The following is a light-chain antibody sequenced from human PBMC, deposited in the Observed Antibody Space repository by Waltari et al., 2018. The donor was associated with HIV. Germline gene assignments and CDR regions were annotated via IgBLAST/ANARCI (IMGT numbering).Light chain of an antibody. CDR2: GAS. CDR1: QSVTRN. J-gene: IGKJ1*01. V-gene: IGKV3-15*01. CDR3: QQYEKWPGT. Sequence: EIVMTQSPATLSVSPGERATLSCRASQSVTRNVAWYQQKPGQAPRLLIYGASAMSSGCPDTFSGRGSGTDFTLTISSLQPEDLAVYYCQQYEKWPGTFGQGTKVDIK.